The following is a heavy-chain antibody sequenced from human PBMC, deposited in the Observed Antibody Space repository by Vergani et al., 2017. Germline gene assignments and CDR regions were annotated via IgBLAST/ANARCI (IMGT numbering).Heavy chain of an antibody. V-gene: IGHV4-59*01. CDR3: ARVVVVPAAIHYYYYYYMDV. D-gene: IGHD2-2*01. CDR2: IYYSGST. CDR1: GGSISSYY. J-gene: IGHJ6*03. Sequence: QVQLQESGPGLVKPSETLSLTCTVSGGSISSYYWSWIRQPPGKGLEWIWYIYYSGSTNYNPSLTSRVTISVDTSKNQFSLKLSSVNAADTAVYYCARVVVVPAAIHYYYYYYMDVWGKGTTVTVSS.